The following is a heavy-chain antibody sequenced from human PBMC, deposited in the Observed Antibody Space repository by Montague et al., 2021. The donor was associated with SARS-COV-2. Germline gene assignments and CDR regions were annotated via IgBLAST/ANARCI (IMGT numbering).Heavy chain of an antibody. D-gene: IGHD3-22*01. V-gene: IGHV4-34*01. CDR1: DGSFSDYS. J-gene: IGHJ4*02. CDR2: INHRGST. CDR3: ARGRQHINMVVVVVTGGEYCFDF. Sequence: SETLSLTCAVYDGSFSDYSWTWIRQPPGKGLEWIGEINHRGSTNYNPSPKSRVTISVDTSKNQFSLKMTSVTAADTAVYYCARGRQHINMVVVVVTGGEYCFDFWGQGTLVAVSS.